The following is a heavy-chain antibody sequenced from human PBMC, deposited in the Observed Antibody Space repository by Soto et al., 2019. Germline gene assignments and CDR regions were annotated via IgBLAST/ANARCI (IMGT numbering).Heavy chain of an antibody. CDR3: ARGFSAGKGSPPDY. CDR1: GFTFINYA. Sequence: LSLSGAASGFTFINYAMTWVRQAPGKGLEWVSGLNGSGGSTSSADSVKGRFAISRDNSKNTLYLQMNSLRDGDTAVYYCARGFSAGKGSPPDYWGQGTLVTVSS. CDR2: LNGSGGST. J-gene: IGHJ4*02. V-gene: IGHV3-23*01. D-gene: IGHD3-10*01.